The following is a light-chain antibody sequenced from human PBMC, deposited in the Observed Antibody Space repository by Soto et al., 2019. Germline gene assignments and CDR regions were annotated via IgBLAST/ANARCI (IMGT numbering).Light chain of an antibody. CDR1: QSISNY. J-gene: IGKJ1*01. CDR2: AAS. Sequence: DIQMTQSPSSLSASVGERVTITCRASQSISNYLNWYQQKPGKAPNLLIYAASTLQSGVPSRFSGSGSGTDFTLTISSLQAEDFATYYCQQSYSSPWTFGQGTKVDIK. V-gene: IGKV1-39*01. CDR3: QQSYSSPWT.